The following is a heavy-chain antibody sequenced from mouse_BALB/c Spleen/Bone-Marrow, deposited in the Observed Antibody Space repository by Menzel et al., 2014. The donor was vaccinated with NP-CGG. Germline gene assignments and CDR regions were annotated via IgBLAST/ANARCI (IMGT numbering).Heavy chain of an antibody. J-gene: IGHJ1*01. Sequence: EVKLVESGGGLVKPGGSLKLSCAASGFTFRSYSMSWVRQSPEKRLEWVAEISSGGSYTYYSDTVTGRFTISTDNVKNTLYQKMSSLRSEDTAMYHCASDNGTYGWYIDVWGAGTTVTVSS. CDR3: ASDNGTYGWYIDV. D-gene: IGHD2-1*01. V-gene: IGHV5-9-4*01. CDR1: GFTFRSYS. CDR2: ISSGGSYT.